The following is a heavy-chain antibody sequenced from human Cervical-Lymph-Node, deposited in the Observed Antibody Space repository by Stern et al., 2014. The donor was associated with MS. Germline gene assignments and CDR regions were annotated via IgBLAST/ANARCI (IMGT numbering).Heavy chain of an antibody. D-gene: IGHD2/OR15-2a*01. Sequence: EVQLEESGGGLVKPGGSLKLSWAVSGFTFSSYSMNWVRQAPGQGLEWVSSISSSSSDIYYADSVKGRFTISRDNAKNSLSLQMNSLRAEDTAVYYCARDYDGNYLTYFEYWGQGTLVTVSS. CDR3: ARDYDGNYLTYFEY. V-gene: IGHV3-21*01. CDR2: ISSSSSDI. CDR1: GFTFSSYS. J-gene: IGHJ4*02.